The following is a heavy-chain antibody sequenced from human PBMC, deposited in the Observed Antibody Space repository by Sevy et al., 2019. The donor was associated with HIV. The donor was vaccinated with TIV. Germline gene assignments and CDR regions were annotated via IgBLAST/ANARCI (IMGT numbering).Heavy chain of an antibody. CDR1: GGSFSGYY. Sequence: SQTLSLTCAVYGGSFSGYYWSWIRQPPGKGLEWIGEINHSGSTNYNPSLKSRVTISVDTSKNQFSLKLSSVTAADTAVYYCARRLTISRARMDVWGQGTTVTFSS. CDR3: ARRLTISRARMDV. CDR2: INHSGST. J-gene: IGHJ6*02. D-gene: IGHD3-3*01. V-gene: IGHV4-34*01.